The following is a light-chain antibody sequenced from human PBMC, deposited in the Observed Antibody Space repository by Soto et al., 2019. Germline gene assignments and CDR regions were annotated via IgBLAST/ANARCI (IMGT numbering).Light chain of an antibody. CDR2: DVT. CDR3: GSITRRSTSV. J-gene: IGLJ1*01. Sequence: QSVLSQPASVSGSPGQSITISCTGTSSDVGGFEYVSWYQHQPGKAPKLIIYDVTKRPSGVSNRFSGSKSGNTASLTISGIQAEDEGDYYCGSITRRSTSVFGTGTKVTVL. CDR1: SSDVGGFEY. V-gene: IGLV2-14*01.